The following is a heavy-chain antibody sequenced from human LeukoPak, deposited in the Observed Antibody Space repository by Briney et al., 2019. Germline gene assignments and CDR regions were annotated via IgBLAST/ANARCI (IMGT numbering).Heavy chain of an antibody. D-gene: IGHD2-15*01. J-gene: IGHJ4*02. V-gene: IGHV3-23*01. CDR1: GFTFSSYA. CDR3: AKGGPHHYSRPFDY. Sequence: GGSLSLSCAASGFTFSSYAMSWVRQAPGKGLEWVSAISGSGGSTYYADSVKGRFTISRDNSKNALYLQMNSLRAEDTAVYYCAKGGPHHYSRPFDYWGQGTLVTVSS. CDR2: ISGSGGST.